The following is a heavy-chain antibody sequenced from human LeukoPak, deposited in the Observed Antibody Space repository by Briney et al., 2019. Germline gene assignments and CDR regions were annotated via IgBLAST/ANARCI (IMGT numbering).Heavy chain of an antibody. CDR1: GFTFSSYG. J-gene: IGHJ4*02. CDR3: AKSSSRLDASSFEY. D-gene: IGHD1-1*01. CDR2: TQYDGSNK. Sequence: GGSLRLSCAASGFTFSSYGIHWVRQAPGKGLEWVTFTQYDGSNKYADSVKGRFTNSRDNSKNELYLQMNSLRAEDTALYYCAKSSSRLDASSFEYWGQGTLVTVSS. V-gene: IGHV3-30*02.